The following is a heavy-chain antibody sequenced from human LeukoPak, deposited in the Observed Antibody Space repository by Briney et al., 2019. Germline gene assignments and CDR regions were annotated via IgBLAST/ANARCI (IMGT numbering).Heavy chain of an antibody. Sequence: SETLSLTCTVSGGSISSYYWSWIRLPPGKGLEWIGYLSKSGNTNYSPSLKSRVTIFGDTSKNQFFLKLSTVTAEDTAVYYCARARYVNSFYAFDIWGQGTLVTVSS. J-gene: IGHJ3*02. CDR1: GGSISSYY. V-gene: IGHV4-59*01. D-gene: IGHD3-9*01. CDR2: LSKSGNT. CDR3: ARARYVNSFYAFDI.